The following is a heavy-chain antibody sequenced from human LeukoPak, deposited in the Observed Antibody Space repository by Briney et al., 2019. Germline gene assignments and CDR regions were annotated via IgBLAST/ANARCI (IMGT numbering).Heavy chain of an antibody. CDR2: IYYSGST. CDR3: ARRGYYDSSGYYGPGGFDI. V-gene: IGHV4-59*08. D-gene: IGHD3-22*01. CDR1: GGSISSYY. Sequence: SETLSLTCTVSGGSISSYYWSWIRQPPGKGLEWSGYIYYSGSTNYNPSLKSRVTISVDTSKNQFSLKLSSVTAADTAVYYCARRGYYDSSGYYGPGGFDIWGQGTMVTVSS. J-gene: IGHJ3*02.